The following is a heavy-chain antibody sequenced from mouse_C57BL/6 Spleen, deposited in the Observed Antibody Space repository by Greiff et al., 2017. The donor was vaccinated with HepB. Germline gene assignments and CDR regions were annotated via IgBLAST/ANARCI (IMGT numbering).Heavy chain of an antibody. CDR1: GYTFTSYG. J-gene: IGHJ1*03. Sequence: QVQLQQSGAELARPGASVKLSCKASGYTFTSYGISWVKQRTGQGLEWIGEIYPRSGNTYYNEKFKGKATLTADKSSSTAYMELRSLTSEDSAVYFCASRYGSSYGYFDVWGTGTTVTVSS. CDR2: IYPRSGNT. V-gene: IGHV1-81*01. D-gene: IGHD1-1*01. CDR3: ASRYGSSYGYFDV.